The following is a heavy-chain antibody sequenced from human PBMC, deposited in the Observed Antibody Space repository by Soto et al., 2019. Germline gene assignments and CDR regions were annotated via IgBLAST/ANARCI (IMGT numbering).Heavy chain of an antibody. CDR2: IYTGGST. D-gene: IGHD3-10*01. Sequence: GGSLRLSWAASGFIVNTDYMTWVRQAPGKGLEWVSVIYTGGSTYYADSVKGRFTISRDNSKNTLFLQMNSLRAEDTAVYYCARVRGYSYYIDFWGQGTLVTVSS. J-gene: IGHJ4*02. CDR1: GFIVNTDY. CDR3: ARVRGYSYYIDF. V-gene: IGHV3-53*01.